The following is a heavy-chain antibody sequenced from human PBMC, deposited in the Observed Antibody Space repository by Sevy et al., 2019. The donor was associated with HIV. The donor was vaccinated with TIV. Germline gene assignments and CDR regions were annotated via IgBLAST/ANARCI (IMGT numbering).Heavy chain of an antibody. Sequence: ASVKVSCKASGGTFSSYAICWVRQAPGQGLEWMGGIIPIFGTANYAQKFQGRVTITADKSTSTAYMELSSLRSEDTAVYYCARARGGAHDAFDIWGQGTMVTVSS. D-gene: IGHD3-10*01. CDR2: IIPIFGTA. J-gene: IGHJ3*02. V-gene: IGHV1-69*06. CDR1: GGTFSSYA. CDR3: ARARGGAHDAFDI.